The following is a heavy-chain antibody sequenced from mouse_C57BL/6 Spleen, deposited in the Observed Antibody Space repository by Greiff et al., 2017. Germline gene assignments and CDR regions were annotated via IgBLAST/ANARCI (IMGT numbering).Heavy chain of an antibody. CDR3: ACQWFDV. Sequence: EVQLVESGGGLVKPGGSLKLSCTASGFTFSDYGMHWVRQAPEKGLEWVAYISSGGSTIYYADTVKGRFTISRDNANNTLFLQMTSLRSEDTAMYYCACQWFDVWGTGTTVTVSS. CDR2: ISSGGSTI. CDR1: GFTFSDYG. V-gene: IGHV5-17*01. D-gene: IGHD1-3*01. J-gene: IGHJ1*03.